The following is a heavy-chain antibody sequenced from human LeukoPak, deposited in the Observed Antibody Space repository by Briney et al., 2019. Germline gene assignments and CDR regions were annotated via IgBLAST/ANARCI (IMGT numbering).Heavy chain of an antibody. D-gene: IGHD5-12*01. J-gene: IGHJ4*02. V-gene: IGHV4-59*01. CDR3: ARVEEWLRLDY. CDR1: GGSISSYY. CDR2: TYYSGST. Sequence: TSETLSLTCTVAGGSISSYYWSWIRQPPGKGLEWIGYTYYSGSTNYNPSLKGRVTISVDTSKNQFSLKLSSVTAADTAVYYCARVEEWLRLDYWGQGTLVTVSS.